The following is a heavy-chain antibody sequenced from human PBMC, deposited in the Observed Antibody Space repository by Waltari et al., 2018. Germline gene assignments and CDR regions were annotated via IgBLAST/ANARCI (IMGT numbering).Heavy chain of an antibody. V-gene: IGHV4-59*01. CDR3: ARGYSGNYGRFDY. D-gene: IGHD5-12*01. Sequence: QVQLQESGPGLVKPSETLSLTCTVSGGSISTYYWSWIRQPPGKGLEWIGYIHYCGTTNYNPYLKSRVTISVDTSKNQFSLKLSSVTAADTAVYYCARGYSGNYGRFDYWGQGTLVTVSS. CDR1: GGSISTYY. CDR2: IHYCGTT. J-gene: IGHJ4*02.